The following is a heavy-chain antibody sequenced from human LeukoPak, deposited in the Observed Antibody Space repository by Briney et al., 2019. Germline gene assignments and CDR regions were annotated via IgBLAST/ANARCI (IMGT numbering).Heavy chain of an antibody. CDR2: IYSGGST. CDR3: AREGPGLGDHYFDC. Sequence: GGSLRLSCAASGFTFSSYAMSWVRQAPGKGLEWVSVIYSGGSTYYADSVKGRFTISRDNSKNTLYLQMNSLRAEDTAVYYCAREGPGLGDHYFDCWGQGTLVTVSS. D-gene: IGHD3-16*01. J-gene: IGHJ4*02. CDR1: GFTFSSYA. V-gene: IGHV3-66*01.